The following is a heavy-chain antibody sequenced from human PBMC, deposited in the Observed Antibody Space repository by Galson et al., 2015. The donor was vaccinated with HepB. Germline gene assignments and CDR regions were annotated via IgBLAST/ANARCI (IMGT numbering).Heavy chain of an antibody. CDR3: ARDTRYSSGWYSEH. V-gene: IGHV1-2*06. J-gene: IGHJ4*02. Sequence: SVKVSCKASGYTFTGYYMHWVRQAPGQGLAWMGRINPNGGGTNYAQKFQGRVTMTRDTSISTAYMELSRLRSDDTAVYYCARDTRYSSGWYSEHWGQGTLVTVSS. CDR1: GYTFTGYY. CDR2: INPNGGGT. D-gene: IGHD6-19*01.